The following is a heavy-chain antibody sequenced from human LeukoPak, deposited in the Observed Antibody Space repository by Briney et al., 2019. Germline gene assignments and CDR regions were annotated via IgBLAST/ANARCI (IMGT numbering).Heavy chain of an antibody. CDR3: AKSLAGTVTSLDY. D-gene: IGHD4-17*01. CDR1: GFTFSSYE. CDR2: ISSSGSTI. Sequence: PGGSLRLSCAASGFTFSSYEMNWVRQAPGKGLEWVSYISSSGSTIYYADSVKGRFTISRDNSKNTLYLQMNSLRAEDTAVYYCAKSLAGTVTSLDYWGQGTLVTVSS. V-gene: IGHV3-48*03. J-gene: IGHJ4*02.